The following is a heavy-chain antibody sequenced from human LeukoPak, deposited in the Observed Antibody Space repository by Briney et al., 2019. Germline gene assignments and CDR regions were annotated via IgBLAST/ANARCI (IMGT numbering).Heavy chain of an antibody. CDR2: FDPEEAKM. CDR3: TTRSGDFWSGFVN. D-gene: IGHD3-3*01. Sequence: ASVTVSCKVSGNSLSELSIQWVRQAPGKGLECMGGFDPEEAKMVYAQNFQGRVTMTEDTSTQTAYMELSGLTSDDTAVYYCTTRSGDFWSGFVNWVQGSLVTVSS. J-gene: IGHJ4*02. CDR1: GNSLSELS. V-gene: IGHV1-24*01.